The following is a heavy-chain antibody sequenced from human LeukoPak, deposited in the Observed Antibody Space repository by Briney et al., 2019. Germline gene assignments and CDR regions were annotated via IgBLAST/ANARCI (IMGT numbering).Heavy chain of an antibody. D-gene: IGHD1-7*01. J-gene: IGHJ5*02. CDR2: ISYDGSAE. V-gene: IGHV3-30*18. CDR1: GFTFSDYG. Sequence: GRSLRLSCAASGFTFSDYGLHWVRQAPGKGLDWVAVISYDGSAEYYADSVKGRFTISRDNSKNTMYLQMNSLRAEDTAVYYCAKDLRQTGTPNWFDPWGQGTLVTVSS. CDR3: AKDLRQTGTPNWFDP.